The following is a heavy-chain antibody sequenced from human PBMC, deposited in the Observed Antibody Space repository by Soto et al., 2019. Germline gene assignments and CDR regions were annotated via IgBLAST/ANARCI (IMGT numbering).Heavy chain of an antibody. CDR2: ISDSGDST. CDR3: AREGIAVATIGDYYGMDV. V-gene: IGHV3-23*01. Sequence: PGGSLRLSCVASGFTFSNYVMSWVRQAPGKGLEWVSTISDSGDSTYYADSVKGRFTISRDNSKTTLFLQMNSLRADDTAVYYCAREGIAVATIGDYYGMDVWGQGTTVTVSS. J-gene: IGHJ6*02. CDR1: GFTFSNYV. D-gene: IGHD6-19*01.